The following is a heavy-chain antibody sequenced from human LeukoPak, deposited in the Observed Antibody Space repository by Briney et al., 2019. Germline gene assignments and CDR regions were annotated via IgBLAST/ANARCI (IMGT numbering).Heavy chain of an antibody. Sequence: PSETLSLTCTVSGGSISSGGYYWSWIRQHPGKGLEWIGYIYYSGSTYYNPSLKSRVTISVDTSKNQFSLKLSSVTAADTAVYYCARGPGFGDYLFDYWGQGTLVTVSS. J-gene: IGHJ4*02. CDR1: GGSISSGGYY. D-gene: IGHD4-17*01. CDR2: IYYSGST. CDR3: ARGPGFGDYLFDY. V-gene: IGHV4-31*03.